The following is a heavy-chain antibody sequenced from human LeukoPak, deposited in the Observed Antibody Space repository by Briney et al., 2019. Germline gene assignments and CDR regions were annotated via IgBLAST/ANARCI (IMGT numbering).Heavy chain of an antibody. CDR2: ISSSSSYI. J-gene: IGHJ5*02. V-gene: IGHV3-21*01. CDR1: GFTFSSYS. CDR3: ARDSAAAAHNWFDP. Sequence: GGSLRLSCAPSGFTFSSYSMNWVRQAPGKGLEWVSSISSSSSYIYYADSVKGRFTISRDNAKNSLYLQMNSLRAEDTAVYYCARDSAAAAHNWFDPWGQGTLVTVSS. D-gene: IGHD6-13*01.